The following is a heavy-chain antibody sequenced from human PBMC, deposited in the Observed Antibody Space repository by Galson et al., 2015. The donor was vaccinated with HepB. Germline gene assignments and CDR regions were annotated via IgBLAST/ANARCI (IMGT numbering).Heavy chain of an antibody. Sequence: SVKVSCKGSGGTFNSYAISWVRQAPGQGLEWMGGIIPIFGTVNYARKFQGRVTITADRSTSTAYMELSGLRSEDTAVYYCASGPGAEVQMATFWAPDNWGQGTLVTVSS. J-gene: IGHJ4*02. CDR3: ASGPGAEVQMATFWAPDN. D-gene: IGHD5-24*01. CDR1: GGTFNSYA. V-gene: IGHV1-69*06. CDR2: IIPIFGTV.